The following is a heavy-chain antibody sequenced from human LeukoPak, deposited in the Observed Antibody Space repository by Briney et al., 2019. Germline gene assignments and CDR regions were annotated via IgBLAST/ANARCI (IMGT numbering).Heavy chain of an antibody. CDR2: IIPIFGST. V-gene: IGHV1-69*13. J-gene: IGHJ4*02. D-gene: IGHD4-17*01. CDR3: ARGYDVGDYVPYTY. CDR1: GGTFSSFT. Sequence: ASVKVSCKVSGGTFSSFTISWVRQAPGQGLEWMGGIIPIFGSTNYAQKFQGRVTNTADDSTGTAYMEVTSLTSDDTAVYYCARGYDVGDYVPYTYWGQGTLVIVSS.